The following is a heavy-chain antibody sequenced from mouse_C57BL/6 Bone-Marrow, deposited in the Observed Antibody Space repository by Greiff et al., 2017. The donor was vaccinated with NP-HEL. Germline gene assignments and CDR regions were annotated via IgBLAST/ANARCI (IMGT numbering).Heavy chain of an antibody. D-gene: IGHD1-1*01. CDR1: GYTFTDYY. J-gene: IGHJ2*01. V-gene: IGHV1-26*01. CDR2: INPNNGGT. Sequence: VQLQQSGPELVKPGASVKISCKASGYTFTDYYMNWVKQSHGKSLEWIGDINPNNGGTSYNQKFKGKATLTVDKSSSTAYMELRSLTSEDSAVYYCASDTTVVFDYWGQGTTLTVSS. CDR3: ASDTTVVFDY.